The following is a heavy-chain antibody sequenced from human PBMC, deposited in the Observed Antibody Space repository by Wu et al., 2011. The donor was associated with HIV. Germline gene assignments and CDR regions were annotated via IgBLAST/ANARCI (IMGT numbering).Heavy chain of an antibody. D-gene: IGHD3-22*01. CDR3: ARSNSGYYRGDD. CDR2: IIPIFGTT. Sequence: QVQLVQSGAEVKKPGSSVKVSCKASGATFSSYAISWVRQAPGQGLEWMGGIIPIFGTTNYAQKFQGRVTITTDESTSTAYMELSSLTSEDTAVYYCARSNSGYYRGDDWGQGTLVTVSS. J-gene: IGHJ4*02. CDR1: GATFSSYA. V-gene: IGHV1-69*01.